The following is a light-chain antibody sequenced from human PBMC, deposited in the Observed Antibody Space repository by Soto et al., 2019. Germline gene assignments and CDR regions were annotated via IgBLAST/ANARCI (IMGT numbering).Light chain of an antibody. CDR3: AAWDDSLNGHV. CDR1: SSNIGSNT. V-gene: IGLV1-44*01. Sequence: QSVLTQPPSASGTPGQRVTISCSGSSSNIGSNTVNWYQQLPGTAPKLPIYSNNQRPSGVPDRFSGSKSGTSASLAIRGLQSEDEADYYCAAWDDSLNGHVLGTWTQLTVL. J-gene: IGLJ1*01. CDR2: SNN.